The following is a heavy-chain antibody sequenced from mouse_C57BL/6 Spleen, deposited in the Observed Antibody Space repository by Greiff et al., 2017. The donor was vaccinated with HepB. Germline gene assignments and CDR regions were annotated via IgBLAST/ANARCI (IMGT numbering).Heavy chain of an antibody. J-gene: IGHJ2*01. V-gene: IGHV5-17*01. CDR2: ISSGSSTI. D-gene: IGHD4-1*01. Sequence: EVNLVESGGGLVKPGGSLKLSCAASGFTFSDYGMHWVRQAPEKGLEWVAYISSGSSTIYYADTVKGRFTISRDNAKNTLFLQMTSLRSEDTAMYYCARRDGTGYYFDYWGQSTTLTVSS. CDR1: GFTFSDYG. CDR3: ARRDGTGYYFDY.